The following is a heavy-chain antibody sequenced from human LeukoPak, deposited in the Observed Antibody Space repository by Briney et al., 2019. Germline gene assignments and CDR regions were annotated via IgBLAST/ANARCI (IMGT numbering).Heavy chain of an antibody. CDR1: GASLSGFY. CDR2: VYYSGSS. Sequence: PSETLSLTCTVSGASLSGFYWSWIRQPPGAGLEWIGYVYYSGSSTYNPSLKSRVTISVDTSKNQFSLRLGSVTAADTAVYYCARADGYEDYWGQGTLVTVSS. V-gene: IGHV4-59*01. J-gene: IGHJ4*02. CDR3: ARADGYEDY. D-gene: IGHD5-24*01.